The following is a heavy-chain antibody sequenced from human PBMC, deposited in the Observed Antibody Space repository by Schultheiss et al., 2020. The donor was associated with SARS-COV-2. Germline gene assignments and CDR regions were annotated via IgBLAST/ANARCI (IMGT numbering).Heavy chain of an antibody. D-gene: IGHD6-6*01. CDR1: GFTFSSYA. CDR2: ISGSGGST. J-gene: IGHJ4*02. CDR3: ARDSSFYYFDY. Sequence: GGSLRLSCAASGFTFSSYAMSWVRQAPGKGLEWVSAISGSGGSTYYADSVKGRFTISRDNFKNTLYLQMNSLRAEDTAVYYCARDSSFYYFDYWGQGTLVTVSS. V-gene: IGHV3-23*01.